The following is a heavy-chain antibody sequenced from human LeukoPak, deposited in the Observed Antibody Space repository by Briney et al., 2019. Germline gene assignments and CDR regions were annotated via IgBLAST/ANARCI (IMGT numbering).Heavy chain of an antibody. CDR1: GFTFSSYG. CDR2: ISYDGSNK. D-gene: IGHD1-14*01. Sequence: GRSLRLSCAASGFTFSSYGMHWVRQAPGKGLEWVAVISYDGSNKYYADSVKGRFTISRDNSKNTLYLQTNSLRAEDTAVYYCAKITQANDAFDIWGQGTMVTVSS. V-gene: IGHV3-30*18. CDR3: AKITQANDAFDI. J-gene: IGHJ3*02.